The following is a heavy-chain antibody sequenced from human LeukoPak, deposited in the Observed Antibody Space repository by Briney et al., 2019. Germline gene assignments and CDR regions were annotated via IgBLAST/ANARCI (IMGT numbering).Heavy chain of an antibody. V-gene: IGHV1-2*02. CDR1: GYTFTNYY. CDR3: ARARGGSSWYRGDYYYYMDV. J-gene: IGHJ6*03. CDR2: INPNSGGT. D-gene: IGHD6-13*01. Sequence: ASVKVSCKASGYTFTNYYMHWVRQAPGQGLEWMGWINPNSGGTNYAQKFQGRVTMTTDTSTSTGYMELRSLKSDDTAVYYCARARGGSSWYRGDYYYYMDVWGKGTTVTISS.